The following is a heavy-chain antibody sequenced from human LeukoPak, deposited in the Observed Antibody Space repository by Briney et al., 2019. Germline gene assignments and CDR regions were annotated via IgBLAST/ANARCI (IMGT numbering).Heavy chain of an antibody. CDR1: GFTFSSYS. D-gene: IGHD1-26*01. V-gene: IGHV3-21*01. CDR2: ISSSSSYI. CDR3: ARDSGSPREDLDY. Sequence: GGSLRLSCAASGFTFSSYSMNWVRQAPGKGLEWVSSISSSSSYIYYADSVKGRFTISRDNAKNSLYLQMNSLRAEDTAVYYCARDSGSPREDLDYWGQGTLVTVSS. J-gene: IGHJ4*02.